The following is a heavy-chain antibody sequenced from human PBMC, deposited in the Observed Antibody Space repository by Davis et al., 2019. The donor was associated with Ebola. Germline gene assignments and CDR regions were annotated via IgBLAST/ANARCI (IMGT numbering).Heavy chain of an antibody. CDR2: ISGAGYNT. CDR1: GFSFTNYA. Sequence: GESLKISCEASGFSFTNYAMNWVRQGPGQGLEWVSGISGAGYNTYHADSVKGRFTISRDNSKNTLYLQMNSLRAEDTAVYYCAKSRGITHRYFDYWGQGTLVTVSS. J-gene: IGHJ4*02. CDR3: AKSRGITHRYFDY. D-gene: IGHD3-16*02. V-gene: IGHV3-23*01.